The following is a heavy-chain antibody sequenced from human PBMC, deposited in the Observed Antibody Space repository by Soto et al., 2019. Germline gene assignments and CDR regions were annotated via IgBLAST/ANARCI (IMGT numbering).Heavy chain of an antibody. CDR3: AKGPWHLAHGHYFDY. CDR2: ISHDGSTI. Sequence: QVEVVESGGGVVQPGRSLRLSCAASGFTFSNYAMHWVRQAPGKGLEWVAGISHDGSTIYYVDSVKGRFTVSRDNSKNTFYLHMSSLRADDTAVYSCAKGPWHLAHGHYFDYWGQGTLVTVSS. J-gene: IGHJ4*02. V-gene: IGHV3-30*18. CDR1: GFTFSNYA. D-gene: IGHD5-12*01.